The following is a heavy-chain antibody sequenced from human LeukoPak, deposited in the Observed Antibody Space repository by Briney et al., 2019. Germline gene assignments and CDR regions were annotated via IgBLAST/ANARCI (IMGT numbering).Heavy chain of an antibody. V-gene: IGHV3-21*01. J-gene: IGHJ4*02. CDR1: GFSFRDYT. Sequence: GGSLRLSCAASGFSFRDYTMNWVRQAPGKGLEWLASISSCSSYIYFANSVRGRFTISRDNAKNSLYLQMNSLRAEDTAVYYCAKDSPSRTATTEVPVDYWGQGTLVTVSS. CDR3: AKDSPSRTATTEVPVDY. D-gene: IGHD1/OR15-1a*01. CDR2: ISSCSSYI.